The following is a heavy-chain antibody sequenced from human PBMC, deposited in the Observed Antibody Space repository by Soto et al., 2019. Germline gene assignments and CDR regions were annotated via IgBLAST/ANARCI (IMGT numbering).Heavy chain of an antibody. J-gene: IGHJ3*02. CDR3: ANLRSFGSMFFGTWNAFDI. CDR1: GFTFSSYA. V-gene: IGHV3-23*01. Sequence: PGGSLRLSCAASGFTFSSYAMSWVRQAPGKGLEWVSAISGSGGSTYYADSVKGRFTISRDNSKNTLYLQMNSLRAEDAAVYYCANLRSFGSMFFGTWNAFDIWGQGTMVTVSS. D-gene: IGHD3-10*01. CDR2: ISGSGGST.